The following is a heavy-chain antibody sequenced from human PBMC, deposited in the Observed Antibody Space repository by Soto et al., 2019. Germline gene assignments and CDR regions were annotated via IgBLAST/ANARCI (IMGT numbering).Heavy chain of an antibody. CDR3: SRLHRGWKPPEEFFYPMGV. CDR1: GFSFRGYW. J-gene: IGHJ6*01. D-gene: IGHD2-15*01. CDR2: LKQDASEE. Sequence: EVELVESGGGLVQPGGSLRLSCVASGFSFRGYWMSWVRRAPGKGLEWVANLKQDASEEDSVDSVKGRFTISRDNSKRAVDPQKNSLRAEDTGVYFWSRLHRGWKPPEEFFYPMGVWGKGTTVTVSS. V-gene: IGHV3-7*01.